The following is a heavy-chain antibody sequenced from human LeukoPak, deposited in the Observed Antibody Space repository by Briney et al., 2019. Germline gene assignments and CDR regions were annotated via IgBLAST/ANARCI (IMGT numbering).Heavy chain of an antibody. CDR2: VWYDGSNK. D-gene: IGHD3-10*01. Sequence: GGPLRLSCAGSGFTFSSYGMHWVRQAPGKGLEWVAVVWYDGSNKYYADFVKVRFTIARDNSNNTLYLQMNSLRAEDTAVYYCARWITMVRGDRFDPWGQGTLVIVSS. V-gene: IGHV3-33*01. CDR3: ARWITMVRGDRFDP. CDR1: GFTFSSYG. J-gene: IGHJ5*02.